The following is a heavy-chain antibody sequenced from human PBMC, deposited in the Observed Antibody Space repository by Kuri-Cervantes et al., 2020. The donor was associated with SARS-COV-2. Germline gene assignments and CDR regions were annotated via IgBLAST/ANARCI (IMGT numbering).Heavy chain of an antibody. CDR1: GGSSSGYY. J-gene: IGHJ4*02. Sequence: ESLKISCAVYGGSSSGYYWSWIRQPPGKGLEWIGEINHSGSTNYNPSLKSRVTISVDTSKNQFSLKLSSVTAADTAVYYFARLHRCRDGYNSYYFDYWGQGTLVTVSS. CDR3: ARLHRCRDGYNSYYFDY. D-gene: IGHD5-24*01. CDR2: INHSGST. V-gene: IGHV4-34*01.